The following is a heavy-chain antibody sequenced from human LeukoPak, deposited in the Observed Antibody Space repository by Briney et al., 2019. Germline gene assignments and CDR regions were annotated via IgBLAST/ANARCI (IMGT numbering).Heavy chain of an antibody. V-gene: IGHV3-43*01. Sequence: PGGSLRLSCAASGFTFSSYSMNWVRQAPGKGLEWVSLISWDGGSTYYADSVKGRFTISRDNSKNSLYLQMNSLRTEDTALYYCAKSLSGGYQATHFDYWGQGTLVAVSS. D-gene: IGHD1-26*01. J-gene: IGHJ4*02. CDR3: AKSLSGGYQATHFDY. CDR1: GFTFSSYS. CDR2: ISWDGGST.